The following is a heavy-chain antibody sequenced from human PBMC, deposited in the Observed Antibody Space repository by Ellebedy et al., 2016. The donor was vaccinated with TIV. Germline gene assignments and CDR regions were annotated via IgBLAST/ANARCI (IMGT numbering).Heavy chain of an antibody. CDR3: ARPITPVDWLLVFDY. CDR2: IYPGDSDT. J-gene: IGHJ4*02. D-gene: IGHD3-9*01. CDR1: GSSFTNYW. Sequence: GESLKISCKGSGSSFTNYWIGWVRQMPGKGLEWMGIIYPGDSDTRYSPSFQGQVTISADKSISTAYLQWSSLKASDTAMYYCARPITPVDWLLVFDYWGQGTLVTVSS. V-gene: IGHV5-51*01.